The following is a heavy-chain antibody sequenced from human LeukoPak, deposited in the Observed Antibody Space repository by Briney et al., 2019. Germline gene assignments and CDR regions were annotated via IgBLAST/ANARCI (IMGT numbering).Heavy chain of an antibody. V-gene: IGHV3-30-3*01. CDR1: GFTFSSYA. Sequence: PGGSLRLSCAASGFTFSSYAIFWVRQAPGKGLEWVAIISYDGSNKYYADSVKGRFTISRDNSKNKLYLQMNSLRSEDTAVYYCARGPSSYYESSGYSYYFDFWGQGTLVTVSS. J-gene: IGHJ4*02. CDR3: ARGPSSYYESSGYSYYFDF. D-gene: IGHD3-22*01. CDR2: ISYDGSNK.